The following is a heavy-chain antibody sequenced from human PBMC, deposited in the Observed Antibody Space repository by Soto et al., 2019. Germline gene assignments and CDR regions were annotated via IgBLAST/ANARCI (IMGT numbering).Heavy chain of an antibody. CDR1: GFTFSSYG. V-gene: IGHV3-33*01. CDR2: IWDDGSNK. Sequence: GGSLRLSCAASGFTFSSYGMHWVRQAPGKGLEWVAVIWDDGSNKNYADSVKGRFTISRDNSKNTLYLQMNSLRVEDTAVYYCARIGSWALNFDYWGQGTVVTVSS. D-gene: IGHD6-13*01. CDR3: ARIGSWALNFDY. J-gene: IGHJ4*02.